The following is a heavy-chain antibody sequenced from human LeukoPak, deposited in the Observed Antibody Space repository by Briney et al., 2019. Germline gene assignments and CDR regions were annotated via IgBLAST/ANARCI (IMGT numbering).Heavy chain of an antibody. CDR1: GFTFDDHA. Sequence: QPGRSLRLSCAASGFTFDDHAMHWVRQAPGKGLEWVSGISWNSGSIGYADSVKGRFTISRDNAKNSLYLQMNSLRAEDTALYYCAKDWAPYYYDSSGYYGYYYGMDVWGQGTTVTVSS. CDR3: AKDWAPYYYDSSGYYGYYYGMDV. V-gene: IGHV3-9*01. CDR2: ISWNSGSI. J-gene: IGHJ6*02. D-gene: IGHD3-22*01.